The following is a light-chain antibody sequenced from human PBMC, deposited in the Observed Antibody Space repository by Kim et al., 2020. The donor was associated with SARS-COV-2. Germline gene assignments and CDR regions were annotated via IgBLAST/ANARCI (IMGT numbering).Light chain of an antibody. J-gene: IGLJ3*02. CDR1: SSSIGANP. CDR2: GDD. V-gene: IGLV1-44*01. Sequence: ELTQPPSVSGTPGQRVIISCSGSSSSIGANPISWYQQLPGKAPKLLIYGDDQRPSGVPDRFSGSKSGTSASLAISGLQSGDDADYFCATWDDSLYGRVLGGGTRLTVL. CDR3: ATWDDSLYGRV.